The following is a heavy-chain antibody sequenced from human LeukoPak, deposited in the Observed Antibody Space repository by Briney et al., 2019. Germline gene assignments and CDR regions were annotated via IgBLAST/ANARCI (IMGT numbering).Heavy chain of an antibody. CDR1: GYTFTSYD. CDR3: ARGYDYVWGSYRRNYYCYMDV. Sequence: ASVKVSCEASGYTFTSYDINWVRQATGQGLEWMGWMNPNSGNTGYAQKFQGRVTMTRNTSISTAYMELSSLRSEDTAVYYCARGYDYVWGSYRRNYYCYMDVWGKGTTVTVSS. J-gene: IGHJ6*03. CDR2: MNPNSGNT. D-gene: IGHD3-16*02. V-gene: IGHV1-8*01.